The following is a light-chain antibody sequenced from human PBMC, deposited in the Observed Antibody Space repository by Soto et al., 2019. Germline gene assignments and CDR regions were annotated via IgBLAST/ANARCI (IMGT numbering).Light chain of an antibody. J-gene: IGKJ1*01. CDR3: QQYNSYST. V-gene: IGKV1-5*03. Sequence: DIQMTQSPSHLSASVGDRVTITCRASQSISSWLAWYQQKPGKAPKLLIHTASSLESGVPSRFSGSGSGTEFTLTISSLQPDDFATYYCQQYNSYSTFGQGTKVEIK. CDR1: QSISSW. CDR2: TAS.